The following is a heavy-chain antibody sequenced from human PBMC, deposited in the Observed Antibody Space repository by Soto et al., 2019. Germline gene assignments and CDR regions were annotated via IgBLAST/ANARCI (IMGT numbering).Heavy chain of an antibody. CDR3: ARELSALRYFDWPPMDV. CDR2: INPNSGGT. J-gene: IGHJ6*02. V-gene: IGHV1-2*04. Sequence: GASVKVSCKASGYTFTGYYMHWVRQAPGQGLEWMGWINPNSGGTNYAQKFQGWVTMTRDTSISTAYMELSRLRSDDTAVYYCARELSALRYFDWPPMDVWGQGTKVTVSS. CDR1: GYTFTGYY. D-gene: IGHD3-9*01.